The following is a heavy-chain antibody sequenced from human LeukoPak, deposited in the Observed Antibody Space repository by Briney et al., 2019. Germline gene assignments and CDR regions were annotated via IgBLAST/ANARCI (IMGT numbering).Heavy chain of an antibody. CDR1: GGSISSYY. D-gene: IGHD3-10*01. CDR2: IYTSGST. CDR3: ASMPYYYGSGSYSV. Sequence: SETLSLTCTVSGGSISSYYWSWIRQPPGKGLEWIGYIYTSGSTNYNPSLKSRVTISVDTSKNQFSLKLSSVTAADTAVYYCASMPYYYGSGSYSVWGQGTLVTVSS. V-gene: IGHV4-4*09. J-gene: IGHJ4*02.